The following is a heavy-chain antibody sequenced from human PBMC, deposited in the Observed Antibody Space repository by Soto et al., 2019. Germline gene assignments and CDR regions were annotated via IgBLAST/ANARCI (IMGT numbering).Heavy chain of an antibody. J-gene: IGHJ4*02. Sequence: EVQLLESGGGLVQPGGSLRLSCAASGFTFSSYAMSWVRQAPGKGLEWVSAISGSGGSTYYADSVKGRFTISRDNSKNTLYLQMNSLRAEDTAVYYCAKGSSVVVPAEVTWSDYWGQGTLVTVSS. CDR3: AKGSSVVVPAEVTWSDY. D-gene: IGHD2-2*01. V-gene: IGHV3-23*01. CDR1: GFTFSSYA. CDR2: ISGSGGST.